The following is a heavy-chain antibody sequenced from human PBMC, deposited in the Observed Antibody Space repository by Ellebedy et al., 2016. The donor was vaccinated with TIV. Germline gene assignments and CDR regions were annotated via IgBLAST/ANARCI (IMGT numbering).Heavy chain of an antibody. J-gene: IGHJ4*02. D-gene: IGHD3-10*01. CDR2: ISWNSGSI. CDR3: GKDQAYGSGSYRPPFDY. V-gene: IGHV3-9*01. CDR1: GFTFDDYA. Sequence: SLKISCAASGFTFDDYAMHWVRQAPGKGLEWVSGISWNSGSIGYADSVKGRFTISRDNAKNSLYLQMNSLRAEDTAVYYCGKDQAYGSGSYRPPFDYWGQGTLVTVSS.